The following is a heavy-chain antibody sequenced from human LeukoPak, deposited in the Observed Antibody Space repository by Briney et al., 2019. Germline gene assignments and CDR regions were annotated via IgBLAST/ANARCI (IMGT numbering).Heavy chain of an antibody. J-gene: IGHJ4*02. Sequence: GGSLRLSCAASVDTFSIHSMNCVPQAPGKRLEWVSFISSSNSYIYYADSVQGRFTISRDNAKTSMYLEMNSLRADDTAVYYCVRVYSGSRDPAYWGQGTLVTVSS. CDR3: VRVYSGSRDPAY. V-gene: IGHV3-21*01. D-gene: IGHD1-26*01. CDR1: VDTFSIHS. CDR2: ISSSNSYI.